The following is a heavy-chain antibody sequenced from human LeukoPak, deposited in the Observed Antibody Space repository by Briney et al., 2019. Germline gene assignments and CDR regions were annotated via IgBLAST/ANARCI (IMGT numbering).Heavy chain of an antibody. CDR2: ISSSGSTR. V-gene: IGHV3-48*03. Sequence: GGSLRLSCAASGFTFSSYEMNWVRQAPGKGLEWVSYISSSGSTRFYADSVKGRFTISRDNAKNSLYLQMDSLRAEDSAVYYCASSNWYYYNYWGQGTLVTVSS. CDR3: ASSNWYYYNY. D-gene: IGHD7-27*01. J-gene: IGHJ4*02. CDR1: GFTFSSYE.